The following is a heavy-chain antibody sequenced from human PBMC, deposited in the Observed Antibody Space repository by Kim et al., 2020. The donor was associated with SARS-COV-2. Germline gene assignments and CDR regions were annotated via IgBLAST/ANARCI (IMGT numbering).Heavy chain of an antibody. CDR3: VRGASGLLWFGELFGWFDP. D-gene: IGHD3-10*01. CDR2: INHSGST. J-gene: IGHJ5*02. V-gene: IGHV4-34*01. Sequence: SETLSLTCAVYGGSFSGYYWSWIRQPPGKGLEWIGEINHSGSTNYNPSLKSRVTISVDTSKNQFSLKLSSVTAADTAVYYCVRGASGLLWFGELFGWFDPWGQGTLVTVSS. CDR1: GGSFSGYY.